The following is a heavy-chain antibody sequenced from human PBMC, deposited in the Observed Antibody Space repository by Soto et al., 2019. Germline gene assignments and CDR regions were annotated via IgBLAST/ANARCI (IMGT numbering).Heavy chain of an antibody. CDR1: GGSFSGYY. CDR3: VIRYCTNGVCPTTGPLDY. J-gene: IGHJ4*02. Sequence: SETLSLTCAVYGGSFSGYYWSWIRQPPGKGLEWIGEINHSGSTNYNPSLKSRVTISVDTSKNQFSLKLSSVTAADTAVHYCVIRYCTNGVCPTTGPLDYWGQGTLVTVSS. V-gene: IGHV4-34*01. CDR2: INHSGST. D-gene: IGHD2-8*01.